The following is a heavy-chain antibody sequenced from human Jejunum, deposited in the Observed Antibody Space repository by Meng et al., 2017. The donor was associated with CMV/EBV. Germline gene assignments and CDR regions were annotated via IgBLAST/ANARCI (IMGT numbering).Heavy chain of an antibody. D-gene: IGHD2-2*02. CDR2: IRAGGGST. Sequence: SPYAMTWVRQAPGKGLGWVSTIRAGGGSTYSADSVKGRFTISRDNSKSTLYLQMNSLRAEDTAVYHCAKDWSGVGYCSSTSCYSDYWGQGTLVTVSS. J-gene: IGHJ4*02. CDR1: SPYA. V-gene: IGHV3-23*01. CDR3: AKDWSGVGYCSSTSCYSDY.